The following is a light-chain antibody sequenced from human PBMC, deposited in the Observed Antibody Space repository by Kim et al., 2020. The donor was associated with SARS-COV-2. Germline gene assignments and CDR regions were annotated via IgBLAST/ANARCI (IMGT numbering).Light chain of an antibody. CDR2: AAS. V-gene: IGKV1-27*01. CDR3: QKCDSAPRT. Sequence: GDIVTITCRASQDISNYLSWFQLKPGKAPKLLIYAASALQQGVPSRFSGSGSVTDFTLTVTSLQPEDVATYYCQKCDSAPRTFGQGTKVDIK. J-gene: IGKJ1*01. CDR1: QDISNY.